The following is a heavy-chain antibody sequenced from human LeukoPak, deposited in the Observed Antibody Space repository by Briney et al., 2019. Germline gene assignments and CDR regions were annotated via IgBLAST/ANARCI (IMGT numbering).Heavy chain of an antibody. CDR3: ARREARGHGFDY. V-gene: IGHV5-51*01. D-gene: IGHD4-17*01. CDR1: GYSFTSYW. CDR2: IYHGDSDT. J-gene: IGHJ4*02. Sequence: GGCLKIPCKGSGYSFTSYWNGWVGQMPGKSLEWMGIIYHGDSDTRYSPSFQGQVTISADKSISTAYLQWSSLKASDTAMYYGARREARGHGFDYWGQGTLVTVSS.